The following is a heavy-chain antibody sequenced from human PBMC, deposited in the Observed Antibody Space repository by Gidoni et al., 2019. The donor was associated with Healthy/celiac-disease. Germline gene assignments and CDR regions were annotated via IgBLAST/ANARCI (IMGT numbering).Heavy chain of an antibody. Sequence: GFTFSSYGMHWVRQAPGKGLEWVAVIWYDGSNKYYADSVKGRFTISRDNSKNTLYLQMNSLRAEDTAVYYCARIRLPDSSGYSDAFDIWGQGTMVTVSS. J-gene: IGHJ3*02. CDR2: IWYDGSNK. CDR3: ARIRLPDSSGYSDAFDI. V-gene: IGHV3-33*01. CDR1: GFTFSSYG. D-gene: IGHD3-22*01.